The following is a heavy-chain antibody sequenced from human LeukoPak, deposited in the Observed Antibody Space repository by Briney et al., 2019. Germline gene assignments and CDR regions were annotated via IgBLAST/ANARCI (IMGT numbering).Heavy chain of an antibody. J-gene: IGHJ4*02. CDR3: ARQVGIAVAGHFDY. Sequence: PSETLSLTCTVSGGSMSTYYWTWIRQPPGKGLEWIGYIYYSGSTNYNPSLKSRVTISVDTSKNQFSLKLSSVTAADTAVYYCARQVGIAVAGHFDYWGQGTLVTVSS. CDR1: GGSMSTYY. V-gene: IGHV4-59*01. CDR2: IYYSGST. D-gene: IGHD6-19*01.